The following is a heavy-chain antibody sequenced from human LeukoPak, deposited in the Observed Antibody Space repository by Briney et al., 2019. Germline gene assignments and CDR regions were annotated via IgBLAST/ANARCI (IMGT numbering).Heavy chain of an antibody. CDR3: AKAAYDLLTGYYSYYYYAMDV. CDR2: ISAGGDKT. D-gene: IGHD3-9*01. J-gene: IGHJ6*02. Sequence: GGSLRLSCATSGFTFDDLAMHWVRQVPGKGLEWVSLISAGGDKTYYADSVKGRFTISRDNRKKSLYLQMNSLTTDDTAFYYCAKAAYDLLTGYYSYYYYAMDVWGQGTTVAVSS. V-gene: IGHV3-43*02. CDR1: GFTFDDLA.